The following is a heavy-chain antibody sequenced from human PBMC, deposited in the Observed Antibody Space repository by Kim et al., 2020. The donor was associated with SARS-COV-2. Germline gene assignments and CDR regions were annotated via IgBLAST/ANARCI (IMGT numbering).Heavy chain of an antibody. V-gene: IGHV3-7*03. J-gene: IGHJ4*02. Sequence: GGSLRLSCAASKFTFSNYWMSWVRQAPGKGLEWVANIKEDGNEKYYVDSVKGRFTISRDNAKSSLYLQMNTLRAEDTAVYYCARGASCFDYWGQGTLVTVSS. D-gene: IGHD3-16*01. CDR2: IKEDGNEK. CDR1: KFTFSNYW. CDR3: ARGASCFDY.